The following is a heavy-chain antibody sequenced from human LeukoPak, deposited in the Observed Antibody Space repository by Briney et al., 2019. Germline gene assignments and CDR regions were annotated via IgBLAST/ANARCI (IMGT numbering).Heavy chain of an antibody. Sequence: GGSLRLSCAASGFTFSDYYMSWIRQAPGKGLEWISYISSSGSTIYYADSVKGRFTISRDNAKNSLYLQMNSLRAEDTAVYYCARGTRMAVTCFDYWGQGTLVTVSS. V-gene: IGHV3-11*01. D-gene: IGHD6-19*01. CDR3: ARGTRMAVTCFDY. CDR2: ISSSGSTI. CDR1: GFTFSDYY. J-gene: IGHJ4*02.